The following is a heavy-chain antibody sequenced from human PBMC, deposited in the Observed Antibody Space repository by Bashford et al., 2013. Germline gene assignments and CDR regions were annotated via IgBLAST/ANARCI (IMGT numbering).Heavy chain of an antibody. CDR1: GYIFTSYG. CDR2: VNTYNGNT. V-gene: IGHV1-18*01. D-gene: IGHD1-26*01. CDR3: ARDGSISGKYFNVAFDY. Sequence: ASVKVSCNASGYIFTSYGISWVRQAPGQGLEWMGWVNTYNGNTNYAQKFQGRVTMITDTSTSTAYMELTSLRSDDTAVYYCARDGSISGKYFNVAFDYWGQGTLVTVSS. J-gene: IGHJ4*02.